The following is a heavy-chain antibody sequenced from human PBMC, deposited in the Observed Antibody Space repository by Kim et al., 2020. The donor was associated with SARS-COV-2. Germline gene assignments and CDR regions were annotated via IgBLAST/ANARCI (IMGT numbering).Heavy chain of an antibody. CDR1: GGTFSSYA. D-gene: IGHD6-19*01. V-gene: IGHV1-69*04. J-gene: IGHJ6*02. CDR2: IIPILGIA. Sequence: SVKVSCKASGGTFSSYAISWVRQAPGQGLEWMGRIIPILGIANYAQKFQGRVTITADKSTSTAYMELSSLRSEDTAVYYCARANSSGWTQRGYYYGMDVWGQGTTVTVSS. CDR3: ARANSSGWTQRGYYYGMDV.